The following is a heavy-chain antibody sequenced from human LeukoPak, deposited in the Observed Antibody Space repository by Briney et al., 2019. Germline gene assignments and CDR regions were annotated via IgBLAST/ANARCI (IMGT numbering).Heavy chain of an antibody. Sequence: ASVKVSCKASGGTFSSYAISWVRQAPGQGLEWMGGIIPIFGTANYAQKFQGRVTITADKSTSTAYMELSSLRSEDTAVYYCARELRPYYYDSSGYFDYWGQGTLVTVSS. D-gene: IGHD3-22*01. CDR3: ARELRPYYYDSSGYFDY. V-gene: IGHV1-69*06. J-gene: IGHJ4*02. CDR1: GGTFSSYA. CDR2: IIPIFGTA.